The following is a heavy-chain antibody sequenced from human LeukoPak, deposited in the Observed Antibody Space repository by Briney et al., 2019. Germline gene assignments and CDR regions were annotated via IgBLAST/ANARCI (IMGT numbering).Heavy chain of an antibody. Sequence: GASVKVSCKASGGTFSSYAISWVRQAPGQGLEWMGWISAYNGNTNYAQKLQGRVTMTTDTSTSTAYMELRSLRSDGTAVYYCARHARPETLGYCSGGSCYPFDYWGQGTLVTVSS. CDR3: ARHARPETLGYCSGGSCYPFDY. D-gene: IGHD2-15*01. V-gene: IGHV1-18*01. J-gene: IGHJ4*02. CDR2: ISAYNGNT. CDR1: GGTFSSYA.